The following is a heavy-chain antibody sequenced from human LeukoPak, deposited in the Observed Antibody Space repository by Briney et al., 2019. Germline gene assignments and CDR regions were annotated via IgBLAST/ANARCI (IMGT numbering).Heavy chain of an antibody. V-gene: IGHV3-30*04. CDR2: ISYDGSNK. D-gene: IGHD1-26*01. CDR3: ARDQASGSYYKDYFDY. J-gene: IGHJ4*02. CDR1: GFTFSSYT. Sequence: GGSLRLSCEASGFTFSSYTMHWVRQAPGKGLEWVTVISYDGSNKYYADSVKGRFTISRDNSKNTLYLQMNSLRAEDTAVYYCARDQASGSYYKDYFDYWGQGTLVTVSS.